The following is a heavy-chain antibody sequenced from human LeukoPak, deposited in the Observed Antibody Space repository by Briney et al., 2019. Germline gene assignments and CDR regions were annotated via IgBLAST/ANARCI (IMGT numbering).Heavy chain of an antibody. V-gene: IGHV3-23*01. CDR1: GFFVSSYA. D-gene: IGHD6-13*01. Sequence: PGGSLRLSCAASGFFVSSYAMSWVRQAPGKGLEWISAISGNGDNKYYADSVKGRFTISGDTSTNTLYLQLNSLRVDDTAVYFCAKESRLSSSWYQYYFDYWGQGTLVTVSS. J-gene: IGHJ4*02. CDR3: AKESRLSSSWYQYYFDY. CDR2: ISGNGDNK.